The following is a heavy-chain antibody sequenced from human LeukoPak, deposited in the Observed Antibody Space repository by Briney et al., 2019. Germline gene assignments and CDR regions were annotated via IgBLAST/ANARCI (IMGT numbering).Heavy chain of an antibody. CDR1: GFPFSTCA. J-gene: IGHJ4*02. CDR3: VKGWEYSNTCYDY. V-gene: IGHV3-64D*06. CDR2: VSSGGGNT. D-gene: IGHD6-13*01. Sequence: GGSLRLSCSASGFPFSTCAMHWVRQAPGKGLELVATVSSGGGNTYYADYVKGRLTISRDNSKNTVYLEMSSLKPDDTGLYYCVKGWEYSNTCYDYWAEGTLVTVSS.